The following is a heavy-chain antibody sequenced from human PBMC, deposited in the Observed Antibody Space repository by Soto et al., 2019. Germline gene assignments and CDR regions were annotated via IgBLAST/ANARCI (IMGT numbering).Heavy chain of an antibody. CDR1: GDSFTSYW. CDR2: IYPGDSDT. V-gene: IGHV5-51*01. D-gene: IGHD3-9*01. CDR3: ARFRYDILTGYPAPFDY. J-gene: IGHJ4*02. Sequence: ESLTVSFEGCGDSFTSYWIAGVPQMPGKGLEWMGIIYPGDSDTRYSPSFQGQVTISADKSISTAYLQCTSLKASDTAMYYCARFRYDILTGYPAPFDYWGQGTLVTVSS.